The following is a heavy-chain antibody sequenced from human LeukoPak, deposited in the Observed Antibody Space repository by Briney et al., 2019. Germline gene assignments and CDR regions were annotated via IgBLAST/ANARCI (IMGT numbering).Heavy chain of an antibody. CDR2: IRYDGSNK. J-gene: IGHJ4*02. CDR1: GFTFSSYG. CDR3: AKDRHLYSNAYYFDY. V-gene: IGHV3-30*02. Sequence: QTGGSLRLSCAASGFTFSSYGMHWVRQAPGKGLEWVAFIRYDGSNKYYADSVKGRFTISRDNSKNTLYLQMNSLRAEDTAVYYCAKDRHLYSNAYYFDYWGQGTLVTVSS. D-gene: IGHD4-11*01.